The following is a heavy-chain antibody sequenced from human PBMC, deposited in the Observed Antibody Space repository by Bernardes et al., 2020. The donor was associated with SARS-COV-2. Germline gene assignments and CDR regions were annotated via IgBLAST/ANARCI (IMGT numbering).Heavy chain of an antibody. J-gene: IGHJ5*02. CDR3: ASARAAYSSSWFFSAPGQNWFDP. Sequence: GSLRLSCAAPGFTFSSYWMHWVRQAPGKGLVWVSRINSDGSSTSYADSVKGRFTISRDNAKNTLYLQMNSLRAEDTAVYYCASARAAYSSSWFFSAPGQNWFDPWGQGTLVTVSS. D-gene: IGHD6-13*01. CDR2: INSDGSST. CDR1: GFTFSSYW. V-gene: IGHV3-74*01.